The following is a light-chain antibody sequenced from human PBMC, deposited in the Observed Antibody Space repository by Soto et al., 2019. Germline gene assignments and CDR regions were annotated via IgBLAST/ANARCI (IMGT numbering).Light chain of an antibody. CDR1: QSVTVNS. CDR2: AAY. V-gene: IGKV3-20*01. Sequence: EILLTQSPSTLSLSPGEGVTLSCRASQSVTVNSLAWYQQKPGQAPRLLIYAAYTRAAAVPDRFTGRGSGTDFALTISRLEPEDFGVYYCQQYGDSPLTSGPGTKVDIK. J-gene: IGKJ3*01. CDR3: QQYGDSPLT.